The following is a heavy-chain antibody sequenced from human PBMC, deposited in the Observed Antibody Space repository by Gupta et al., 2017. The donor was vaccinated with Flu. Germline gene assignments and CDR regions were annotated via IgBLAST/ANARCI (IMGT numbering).Heavy chain of an antibody. CDR2: ISTNGGST. V-gene: IGHV3-64D*06. J-gene: IGHJ4*02. D-gene: IGHD3-22*01. CDR1: GFTFSSYA. CDR3: VKGYYDSKT. Sequence: EVQLVESGGGLVQPGGSLRLSCSASGFTFSSYAMHWVRQAPGKGLEYVSTISTNGGSTYYADSVNGRFTISRDNSKNTLYLQMSSLRAEDTAVYYCVKGYYDSKTWGQGTLVTVSS.